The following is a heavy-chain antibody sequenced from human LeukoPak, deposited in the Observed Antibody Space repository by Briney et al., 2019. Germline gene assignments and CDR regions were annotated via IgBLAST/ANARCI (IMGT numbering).Heavy chain of an antibody. D-gene: IGHD6-13*01. CDR1: GFTVSSNF. Sequence: GGSLRLSCAASGFTVSSNFMAWVRQAPGKGLEWVSVIYGGGSTFYADSVKGRSTISRDNSQNTMYLQMNGLRAEDTAVYYCAKDSKGQQLARYYYYGMDVWGQGTTVTVSS. V-gene: IGHV3-53*01. CDR3: AKDSKGQQLARYYYYGMDV. J-gene: IGHJ6*02. CDR2: IYGGGST.